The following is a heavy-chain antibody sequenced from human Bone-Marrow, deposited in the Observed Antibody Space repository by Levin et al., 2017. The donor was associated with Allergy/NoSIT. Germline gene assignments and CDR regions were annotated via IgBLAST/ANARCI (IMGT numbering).Heavy chain of an antibody. V-gene: IGHV2-5*05. J-gene: IGHJ4*02. D-gene: IGHD1-1*01. CDR1: GFSLSTTGVG. CDR2: IYWDDDK. Sequence: GSGPTLVKPPETLTLTCPFSGFSLSTTGVGVGWIRQPPGKALEWLALIYWDDDKRYDPSLKSRLTITKDTSKNQVVLTMTNMDPVDTATYFCAHRKTGYNTNWNWGYLDYWGRGTLVTVSS. CDR3: AHRKTGYNTNWNWGYLDY.